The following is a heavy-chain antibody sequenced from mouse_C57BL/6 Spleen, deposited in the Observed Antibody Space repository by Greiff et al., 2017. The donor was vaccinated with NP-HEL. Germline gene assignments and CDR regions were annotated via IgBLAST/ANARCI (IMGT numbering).Heavy chain of an antibody. Sequence: QVQLQQPGAELVKPGASVKLSCKASGYTFTSYWMQWVKQRPGQGLEWIGEIDPSDSYTNYNQKFKGKATLTVDTSSSTAYMQLSSLTSEDSAVYYCARGPYGSSSWYFDVWGTGTTVTVSS. D-gene: IGHD1-1*01. CDR3: ARGPYGSSSWYFDV. V-gene: IGHV1-50*01. CDR2: IDPSDSYT. J-gene: IGHJ1*03. CDR1: GYTFTSYW.